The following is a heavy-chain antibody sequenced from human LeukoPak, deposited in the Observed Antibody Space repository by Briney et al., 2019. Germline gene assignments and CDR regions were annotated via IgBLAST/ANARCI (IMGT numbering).Heavy chain of an antibody. D-gene: IGHD6-19*01. J-gene: IGHJ4*02. CDR2: ISYDGSNE. V-gene: IGHV3-30-3*01. CDR3: ARVGAVAGYDY. CDR1: GFTFSSYA. Sequence: GGSLRLSCAASGFTFSSYAIHWVCQAPGKGLEWVAVISYDGSNEYYADSVKGRFTISRDNSKNTLYLQMNSLRAEDTAVYYCARVGAVAGYDYWGQGTLVTVSS.